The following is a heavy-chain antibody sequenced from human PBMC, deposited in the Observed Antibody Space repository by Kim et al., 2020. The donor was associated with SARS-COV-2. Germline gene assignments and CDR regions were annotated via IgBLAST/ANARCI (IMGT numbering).Heavy chain of an antibody. CDR3: ARVYDSSGLTFDY. Sequence: YVQKFQGGVTITADESTSTAYMELSSLRSEDTAVYYCARVYDSSGLTFDYWGQGTLVTVSS. J-gene: IGHJ4*02. V-gene: IGHV1-69*01. D-gene: IGHD3-22*01.